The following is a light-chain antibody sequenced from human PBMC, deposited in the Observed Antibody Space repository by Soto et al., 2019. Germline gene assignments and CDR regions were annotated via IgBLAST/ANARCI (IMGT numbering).Light chain of an antibody. CDR2: EVS. J-gene: IGLJ1*01. CDR3: RSYTSSSTRV. Sequence: QSLLTQPASVSGSRGQSITISCTGTISDVGGYNYVSWYQQHPGKAPKLMIYEVSNRPSGVSNRFSGSKSGNTASLTISGLQAEDEADYYCRSYTSSSTRVFGTGTKVTVL. CDR1: ISDVGGYNY. V-gene: IGLV2-14*01.